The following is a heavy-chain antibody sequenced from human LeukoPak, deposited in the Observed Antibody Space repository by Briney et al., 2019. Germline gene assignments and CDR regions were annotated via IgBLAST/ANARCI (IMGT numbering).Heavy chain of an antibody. CDR2: INHSGST. J-gene: IGHJ4*02. V-gene: IGHV4-34*01. D-gene: IGHD4-23*01. Sequence: SETLSLTCAVYGGSFSGYYWSWIRQPPGKGLEWIGEINHSGSTNYNPSLKSRVTISVDTSKNQFSLKLSSVTAADTAVYYCATYGGNSGGVVDYWGQGTLVTVST. CDR3: ATYGGNSGGVVDY. CDR1: GGSFSGYY.